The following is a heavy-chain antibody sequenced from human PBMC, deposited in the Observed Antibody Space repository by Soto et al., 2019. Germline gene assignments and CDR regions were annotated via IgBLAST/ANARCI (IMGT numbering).Heavy chain of an antibody. CDR1: GGTFSSYT. D-gene: IGHD5-12*01. CDR3: ARDPSAYDLPAC. Sequence: QVQLVQSGAEVKKPGSSVKVSCKASGGTFSSYTISWVRQAPGQGLEWMGRIIPILGIANYGQKFQGRVTIAEDKSTSTAYMELSSLTSEDRAGYYCARDPSAYDLPACWGQGTLGTVSS. V-gene: IGHV1-69*08. J-gene: IGHJ4*02. CDR2: IIPILGIA.